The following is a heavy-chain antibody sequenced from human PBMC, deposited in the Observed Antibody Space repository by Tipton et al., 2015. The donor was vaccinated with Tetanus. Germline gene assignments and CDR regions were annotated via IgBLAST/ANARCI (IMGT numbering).Heavy chain of an antibody. Sequence: GSLRLSCAASGFTFGSYWMSWVRQAPGKGLEWVSYISSSGKTVHYGDVVKGRFTISRDNAKNSLYLQMNSLRADDTAVYYCGTLVRGVLLTRVIEYWGQGTVVTVSS. J-gene: IGHJ4*02. CDR2: ISSSGKTV. CDR3: GTLVRGVLLTRVIEY. V-gene: IGHV3-11*01. CDR1: GFTFGSYW. D-gene: IGHD3-10*01.